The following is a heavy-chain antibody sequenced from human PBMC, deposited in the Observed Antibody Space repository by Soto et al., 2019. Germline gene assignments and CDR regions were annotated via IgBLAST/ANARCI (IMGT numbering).Heavy chain of an antibody. CDR3: TTPYSSGWRGWGEYYYYGMDV. J-gene: IGHJ6*02. Sequence: GGSLRLSCAASGFTFSNAWMNWVRQAPGKGLEWVGRIKSKTDGGTTDYAAPVKGRFTISRDDSKNTLYLQMNSLKTEDTAVYYCTTPYSSGWRGWGEYYYYGMDVWGQGTTVTVSS. V-gene: IGHV3-15*07. D-gene: IGHD6-19*01. CDR1: GFTFSNAW. CDR2: IKSKTDGGTT.